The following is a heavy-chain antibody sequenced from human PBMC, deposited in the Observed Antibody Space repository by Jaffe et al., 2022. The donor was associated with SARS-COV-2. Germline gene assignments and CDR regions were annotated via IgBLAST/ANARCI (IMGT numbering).Heavy chain of an antibody. CDR2: IRSKAYGGTT. CDR3: TRDLHGYSYGSTFDY. V-gene: IGHV3-49*05. CDR1: GFTFGDYA. D-gene: IGHD5-18*01. J-gene: IGHJ4*02. Sequence: EVQLVESGGGLVKPGRSLRLSCTASGFTFGDYAMSWFRQAPGKGLEWVGFIRSKAYGGTTEYAASVKGRFTISRDDSKSIAYLQMNSLKTEDTAVYYCTRDLHGYSYGSTFDYWGQGTLVTVSS.